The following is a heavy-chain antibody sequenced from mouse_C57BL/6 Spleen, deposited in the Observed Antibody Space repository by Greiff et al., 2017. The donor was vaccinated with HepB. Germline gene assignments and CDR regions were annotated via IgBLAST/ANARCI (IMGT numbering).Heavy chain of an antibody. CDR3: VRHLTGTGIYAMDY. CDR1: GFSFNTYA. D-gene: IGHD4-1*01. V-gene: IGHV10-1*01. CDR2: IRSKSNNYAT. Sequence: EVKLVESGGGLVQPKGSLKLSCAASGFSFNTYAMNWVRQAPGKGLEWVARIRSKSNNYATYYADSVKDRFTISRDDSESMLYLQMNNLKTEDTAMYYCVRHLTGTGIYAMDYWGQGTSVTVSS. J-gene: IGHJ4*01.